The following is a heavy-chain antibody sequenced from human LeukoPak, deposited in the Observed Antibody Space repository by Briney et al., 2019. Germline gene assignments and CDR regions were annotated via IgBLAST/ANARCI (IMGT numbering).Heavy chain of an antibody. CDR1: DYTFTSYG. J-gene: IGHJ4*02. Sequence: ASVKVSCKASDYTFTSYGISWVRQAPGQGLEWMGWISPYNGNTNYAQNLQGRVTMTTDTSTSTAYMELSSLRSEDTAVYYCASLGNSPGHYFDYWGQGTLVTVSS. CDR3: ASLGNSPGHYFDY. CDR2: ISPYNGNT. D-gene: IGHD1-26*01. V-gene: IGHV1-18*01.